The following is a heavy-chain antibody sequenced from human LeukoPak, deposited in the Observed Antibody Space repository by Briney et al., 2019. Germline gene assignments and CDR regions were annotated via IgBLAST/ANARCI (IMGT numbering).Heavy chain of an antibody. CDR2: IKQDGSEK. V-gene: IGHV3-7*01. CDR1: GFTFSSCW. CDR3: AELGITMIGGV. Sequence: GGSLRLSCAASGFTFSSCWMSWVRQAPGKGLEWVANIKQDGSEKYYVDSVKGRFTISRDNAKNSLYLQMNSLRAEDTAVYYCAELGITMIGGVWGKGTTVTISS. D-gene: IGHD3-10*02. J-gene: IGHJ6*04.